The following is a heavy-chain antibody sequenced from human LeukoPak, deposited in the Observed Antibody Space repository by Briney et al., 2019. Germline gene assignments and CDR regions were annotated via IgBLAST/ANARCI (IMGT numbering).Heavy chain of an antibody. V-gene: IGHV3-48*01. CDR1: GFTFSSYS. Sequence: GGSLRLSCAASGFTFSSYSMNWVRQAPGKGLEWVSYISSSSSTIYYAHSVKGRFTISRDNAKNSLYLQMNSLRAEDTAVYYCARDYYYDSSGFEFDAFDIWGQGTMVTVSS. CDR3: ARDYYYDSSGFEFDAFDI. CDR2: ISSSSSTI. J-gene: IGHJ3*02. D-gene: IGHD3-22*01.